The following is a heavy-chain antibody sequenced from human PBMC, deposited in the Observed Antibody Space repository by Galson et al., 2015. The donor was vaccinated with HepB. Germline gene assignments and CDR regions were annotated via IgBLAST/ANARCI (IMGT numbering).Heavy chain of an antibody. J-gene: IGHJ3*02. Sequence: QSGAEVKKPGESLKISCKGSGYSFTSYWIGWVRQMPGKGLEWMGIIYPGDSDTRYSPSFQGQVTISADKSISTAYLQWSSLKASDTAMYYCARAPRRRGRYCSSTSCLPGGAFDIWGQGTMVTVSS. CDR2: IYPGDSDT. CDR3: ARAPRRRGRYCSSTSCLPGGAFDI. CDR1: GYSFTSYW. D-gene: IGHD2-2*01. V-gene: IGHV5-51*01.